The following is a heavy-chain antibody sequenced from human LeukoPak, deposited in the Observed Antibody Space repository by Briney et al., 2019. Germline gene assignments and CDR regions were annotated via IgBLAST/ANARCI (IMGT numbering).Heavy chain of an antibody. CDR2: IYYRGST. CDR3: ARVAADYDFWSGYYEAYFDY. Sequence: SETLSLTCTVSGGSISSSTYYWGWIRQPPGRGLEWIGTIYYRGSTYYNPSLKSRVTMSVDTSKNQFSLKLSSVTAADTAVYYCARVAADYDFWSGYYEAYFDYWGQGALVTVSS. V-gene: IGHV4-39*07. CDR1: GGSISSSTYY. J-gene: IGHJ4*02. D-gene: IGHD3-3*01.